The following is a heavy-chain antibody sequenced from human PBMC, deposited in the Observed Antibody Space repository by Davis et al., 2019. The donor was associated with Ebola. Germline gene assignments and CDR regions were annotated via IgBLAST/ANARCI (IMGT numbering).Heavy chain of an antibody. CDR3: ARARYSDY. V-gene: IGHV3-7*01. Sequence: GGSLRLSCAASGFTFSNAWMSWVRQAPGKGLEWVANIKEDGSEKYYVDSVKGRFTMSRDNTKNSLYLQINSLRAEDTAVYYCARARYSDYWGQGTLVTVSS. J-gene: IGHJ4*02. CDR2: IKEDGSEK. CDR1: GFTFSNAW.